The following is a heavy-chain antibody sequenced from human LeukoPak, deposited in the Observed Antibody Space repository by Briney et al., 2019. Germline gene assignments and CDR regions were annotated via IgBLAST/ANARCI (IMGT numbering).Heavy chain of an antibody. Sequence: ASVKVSCTASGYTFTSYDINWVRQATGQGLEWMGWMNPNSGNTGYAQKFQGRVTMTRNPSISTAYMELSSLRSEDTAVYYCARASYYYGSGSGWFDPWGQGTLVTVSS. V-gene: IGHV1-8*01. J-gene: IGHJ5*02. CDR1: GYTFTSYD. CDR2: MNPNSGNT. CDR3: ARASYYYGSGSGWFDP. D-gene: IGHD3-10*01.